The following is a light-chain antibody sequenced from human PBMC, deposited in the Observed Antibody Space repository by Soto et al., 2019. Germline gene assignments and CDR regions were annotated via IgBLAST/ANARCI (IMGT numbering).Light chain of an antibody. V-gene: IGKV3-20*01. J-gene: IGKJ3*01. CDR2: GAS. CDR1: QSVSSSY. CDR3: QQYGSSPLFT. Sequence: EIVLTQSPGTLSLSPGERATLSCRASQSVSSSYLAWYQQKPGQAPSLLIYGASSRATGIPDRFSGSGSGTDFTLTISRLEPEDFAVYYCQQYGSSPLFTLGPGTKVDIK.